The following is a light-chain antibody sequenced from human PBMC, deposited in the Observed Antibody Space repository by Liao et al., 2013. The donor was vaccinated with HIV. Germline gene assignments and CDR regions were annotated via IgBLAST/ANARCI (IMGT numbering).Light chain of an antibody. CDR2: KDS. CDR3: QSADSSGTVV. V-gene: IGLV3-25*03. J-gene: IGLJ2*01. CDR1: NIGGKS. Sequence: SYELTQPPSVSVAPGETATITCGGNNIGGKSVHWYQQKPGQAPVLVIYKDSERPSGIPERFSGSSSGTTVTLTISGVQAEDEADYYCQSADSSGTVVFGGGTKLTVL.